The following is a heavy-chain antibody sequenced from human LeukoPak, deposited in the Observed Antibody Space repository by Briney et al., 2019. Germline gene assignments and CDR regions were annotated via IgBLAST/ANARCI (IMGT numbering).Heavy chain of an antibody. CDR1: EFSISDYY. D-gene: IGHD3-10*01. J-gene: IGHJ5*02. CDR2: IYSGGST. V-gene: IGHV3-66*01. CDR3: ARVGWFGEGNWFDP. Sequence: PGGSLRLSCEGAEFSISDYYMNWIRQAPGKGLEWVSVIYSGGSTYYADSVKGRFTISRDNSKNTLYLQMNSLRAEDTAVYYCARVGWFGEGNWFDPWGQGTLVTVSS.